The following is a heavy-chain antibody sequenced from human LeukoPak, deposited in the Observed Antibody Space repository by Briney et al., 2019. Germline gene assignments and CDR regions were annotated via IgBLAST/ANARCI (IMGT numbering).Heavy chain of an antibody. CDR3: ARDLQMTTVSKVGDFEF. D-gene: IGHD4-17*01. CDR1: GYTFTNYY. V-gene: IGHV1-46*01. Sequence: ASVKVSCKASGYTFTNYYIHCLRQAPGQGLEWMGRIKPTDGDTNYAQKFRGRFTMTRDTSTATVYMDLSSLRSEDTAVYYCARDLQMTTVSKVGDFEFWGQGTLVTVSS. CDR2: IKPTDGDT. J-gene: IGHJ4*02.